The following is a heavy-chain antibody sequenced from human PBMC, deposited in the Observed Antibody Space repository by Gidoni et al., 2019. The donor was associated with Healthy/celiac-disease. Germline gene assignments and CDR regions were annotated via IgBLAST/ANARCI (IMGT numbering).Heavy chain of an antibody. J-gene: IGHJ4*02. CDR2: INAGNGNT. D-gene: IGHD2-15*01. V-gene: IGHV1-3*01. CDR3: ARGGLDLLLDY. Sequence: QFQLVQSGAELKKPGPSVKVSCQSSGYTFTSYAMHWVRQSPGQRLEWMGWINAGNGNTKYSQKFQGRVNITRDTSASTAYMELSSLRSEDTAVYYCARGGLDLLLDYWGQGTLVTVSS. CDR1: GYTFTSYA.